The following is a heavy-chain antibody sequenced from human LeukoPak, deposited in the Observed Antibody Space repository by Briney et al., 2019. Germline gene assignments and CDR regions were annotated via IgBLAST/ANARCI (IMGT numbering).Heavy chain of an antibody. CDR3: AKDAYCSGGSCYFHYYYYYYMDV. V-gene: IGHV3-30*02. J-gene: IGHJ6*03. CDR1: GFTFSSYG. CDR2: IRYDGSNK. Sequence: GGSLRLSCAASGFTFSSYGMHWVRQAPGKGLEWVSFIRYDGSNKYYADSVKGRFTISRDNSKNTLYLQMNSLRAEDTAVYYCAKDAYCSGGSCYFHYYYYYYMDVWGKGTTVTVSS. D-gene: IGHD2-15*01.